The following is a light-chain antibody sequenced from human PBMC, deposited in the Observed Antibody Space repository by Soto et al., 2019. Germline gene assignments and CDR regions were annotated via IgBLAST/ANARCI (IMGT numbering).Light chain of an antibody. V-gene: IGLV2-14*01. CDR2: EVS. Sequence: QSVLTQPASVSGSPGQSITVSCTGTSSDIGAYDYVSWYQQHPGKAPKVIISEVSKRPSGVSHRFSGSKSGNTASLTISGLQAEDEADYYWSSYTSSSTVGVFGTGTKVTVL. CDR3: SSYTSSSTVGV. CDR1: SSDIGAYDY. J-gene: IGLJ1*01.